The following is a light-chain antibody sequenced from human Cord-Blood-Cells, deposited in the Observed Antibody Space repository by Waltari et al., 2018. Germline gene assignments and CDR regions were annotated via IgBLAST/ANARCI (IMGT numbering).Light chain of an antibody. CDR1: QSVLYSSNNKNY. V-gene: IGKV4-1*01. CDR3: QQYYSTPLT. Sequence: DIVMTQSPDSLAVSLGERATINCKSSQSVLYSSNNKNYLAWYQQKPGQPPKLLIYWASTRGSGVPDRVRGSGSWTDFTPTISSLQAEDVAVYYCQQYYSTPLTFGPGTKVDIK. CDR2: WAS. J-gene: IGKJ3*01.